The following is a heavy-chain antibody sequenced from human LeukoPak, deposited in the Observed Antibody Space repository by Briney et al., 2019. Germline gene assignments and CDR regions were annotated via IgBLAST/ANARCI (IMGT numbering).Heavy chain of an antibody. J-gene: IGHJ4*02. CDR2: MNPNSGNT. Sequence: ASVKVSCKASGYTFTSYDINWVRQATGQGLEWMGWMNPNSGNTGYAQKFQGRVTMTRDTSISTAYMELSRLRSDDTAVYYCARYDSSSWYHWGQGTLVTVSS. D-gene: IGHD6-13*01. V-gene: IGHV1-8*01. CDR1: GYTFTSYD. CDR3: ARYDSSSWYH.